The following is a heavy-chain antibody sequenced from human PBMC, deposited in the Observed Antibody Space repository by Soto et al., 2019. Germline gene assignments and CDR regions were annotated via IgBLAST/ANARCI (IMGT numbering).Heavy chain of an antibody. Sequence: QVQLVESGGGVVQPGRSLRLSCAASGFTFSSYAMHWVRQATGKGLEWVAVISYDGSNKYYADSVKGRFTISRDNSKNTLYLQMNSLRAEDTAVYYCARVEYSYGYGYYYYGMDVWGQGTTVTVSS. CDR1: GFTFSSYA. CDR3: ARVEYSYGYGYYYYGMDV. J-gene: IGHJ6*02. D-gene: IGHD5-18*01. CDR2: ISYDGSNK. V-gene: IGHV3-30-3*01.